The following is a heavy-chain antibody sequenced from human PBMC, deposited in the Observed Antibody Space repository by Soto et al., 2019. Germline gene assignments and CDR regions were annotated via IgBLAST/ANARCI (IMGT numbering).Heavy chain of an antibody. V-gene: IGHV4-39*01. CDR2: IFYSGST. CDR1: SGSISSTIYS. D-gene: IGHD3-22*01. J-gene: IGHJ4*02. Sequence: PSETLSLTCTVSSGSISSTIYSWDWIRQPPGKGLEWIGSIFYSGSTYYNPSLKSRVTISVDTSKNQFSLKLSSVTAADTAVYYCARHLVAGYYDSSGYSDYWGQGTLVTVSS. CDR3: ARHLVAGYYDSSGYSDY.